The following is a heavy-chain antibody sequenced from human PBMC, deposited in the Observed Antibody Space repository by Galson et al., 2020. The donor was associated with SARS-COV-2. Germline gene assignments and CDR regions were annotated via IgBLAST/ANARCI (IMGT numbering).Heavy chain of an antibody. CDR1: GYTFTDYY. V-gene: IGHV1-2*02. CDR2: INPNNGGA. CDR3: AREIRGFIFYGLDV. J-gene: IGHJ6*02. D-gene: IGHD3-10*01. Sequence: ASVKVSCKPSGYTFTDYYLHWVRLAPGRGLEWMGKINPNNGGAEYAQNFQGRVAMTRDTSINTAHLGVSSLRTDDTAVYYCAREIRGFIFYGLDVWGQGTPVTVSS.